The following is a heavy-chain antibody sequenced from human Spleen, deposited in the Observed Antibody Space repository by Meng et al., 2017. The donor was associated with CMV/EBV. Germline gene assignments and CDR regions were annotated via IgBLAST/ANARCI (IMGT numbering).Heavy chain of an antibody. CDR2: INSDGSST. J-gene: IGHJ4*02. CDR1: GFTFSSYW. CDR3: ARYSYGRDNFDY. D-gene: IGHD5-18*01. V-gene: IGHV3-74*01. Sequence: GGSLRLFCAASGFTFSSYWMHWVRQAPGKGLVWVSRINSDGSSTSYADSVKGRFTISRDNAKNTLYLQMNSLRAEDTAVYYCARYSYGRDNFDYWGQGTLVTVSS.